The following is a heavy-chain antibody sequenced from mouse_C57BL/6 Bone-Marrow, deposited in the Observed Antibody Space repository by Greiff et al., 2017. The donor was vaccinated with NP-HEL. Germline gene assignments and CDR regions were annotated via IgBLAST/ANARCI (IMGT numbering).Heavy chain of an antibody. CDR2: ISSGSSTI. Sequence: DVHLVESGGGLVKPGGSLKLSCAASGFTFSDYGMHWVRQAPEKGLEWVAYISSGSSTIYYADTVKGRFTISRDNAKNTLFLQMTSLRSEDTAMYYCARPVYGNSFDYWGQGTTLTVSS. CDR1: GFTFSDYG. CDR3: ARPVYGNSFDY. J-gene: IGHJ2*01. V-gene: IGHV5-17*01. D-gene: IGHD2-1*01.